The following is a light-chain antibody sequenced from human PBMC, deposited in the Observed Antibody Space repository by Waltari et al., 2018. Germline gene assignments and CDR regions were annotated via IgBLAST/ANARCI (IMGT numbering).Light chain of an antibody. CDR1: SSDVGSYNL. CDR3: CSFAGSNTYV. CDR2: EGS. J-gene: IGLJ1*01. V-gene: IGLV2-23*01. Sequence: HSALTQPASVSGSPGQSITISCTGASSDVGSYNLVSWYQQYPGKAPKLIIYEGSKRPPGVSNRFSGSKSGNTGPLTISGLQVEDEADYYCCSFAGSNTYVLGTGTKVSVL.